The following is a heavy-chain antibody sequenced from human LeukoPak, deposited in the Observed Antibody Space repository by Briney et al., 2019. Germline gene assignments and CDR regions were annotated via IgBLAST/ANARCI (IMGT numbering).Heavy chain of an antibody. Sequence: ASVKVSCKASGYTFTSYAMHWVRQAPGQRLEWMGWINAGNGNTKYSQEFQGRVTITRDTSASTAYMELSSLRSEDTAVYYCATVVYYYGSGSYWRFDYWGQGTLVTVSS. CDR2: INAGNGNT. V-gene: IGHV1-3*03. CDR1: GYTFTSYA. D-gene: IGHD3-10*01. J-gene: IGHJ4*02. CDR3: ATVVYYYGSGSYWRFDY.